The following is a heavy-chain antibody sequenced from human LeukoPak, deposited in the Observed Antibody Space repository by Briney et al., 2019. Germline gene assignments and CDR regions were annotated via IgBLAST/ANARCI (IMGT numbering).Heavy chain of an antibody. CDR2: IYTGGNT. CDR1: GFTVSSNY. J-gene: IGHJ5*02. Sequence: GGSLRLSCAGSGFTVSSNYMSWVRQAPGKGLEWVSVIYTGGNTYYAGSVKGRFTISRDNSKNTLYLQMNSLRAEDTAVYYCARGLIYSPNWFDPWGQGTLVTVSS. V-gene: IGHV3-66*01. D-gene: IGHD4-11*01. CDR3: ARGLIYSPNWFDP.